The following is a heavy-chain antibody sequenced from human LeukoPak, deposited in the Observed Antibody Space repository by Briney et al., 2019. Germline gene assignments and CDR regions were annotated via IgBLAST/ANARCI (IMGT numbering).Heavy chain of an antibody. V-gene: IGHV3-11*01. CDR3: ARHPRTAPFDY. CDR1: GFTFSDYY. Sequence: GGSLRLSCAASGFTFSDYYMSWIRQAPGKGLEWVSYISSSGSTIYYADSVKGRFTISRDSAKNSLYLQMNSLRAEDTAVYYCARHPRTAPFDYWGQGTLVTVSS. D-gene: IGHD2-21*02. J-gene: IGHJ4*02. CDR2: ISSSGSTI.